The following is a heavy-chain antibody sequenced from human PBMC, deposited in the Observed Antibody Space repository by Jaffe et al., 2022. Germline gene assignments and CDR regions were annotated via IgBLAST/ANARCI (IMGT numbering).Heavy chain of an antibody. CDR1: GDIVSTNDAA. J-gene: IGHJ3*01. V-gene: IGHV6-1*01. Sequence: IQLQQSGPGLVKPSQTLSLTCAVSGDIVSTNDAAWSWIRQSPSGGLEWLARTYFQSRWYTNYAESVQGRISINADTSNNQVSLHLNSVTPEDSAVYYCARAPHGWGGIVSFHVWGQGTVVTVSP. CDR2: TYFQSRWYT. CDR3: ARAPHGWGGIVSFHV. D-gene: IGHD6-19*01.